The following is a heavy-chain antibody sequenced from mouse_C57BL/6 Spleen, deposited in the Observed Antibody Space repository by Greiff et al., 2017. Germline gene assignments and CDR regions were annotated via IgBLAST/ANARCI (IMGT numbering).Heavy chain of an antibody. J-gene: IGHJ4*01. V-gene: IGHV7-3*01. Sequence: EVQLVESGGGLVQPGGSLSLSCAASGFTFTDYYMSWVRQPPGKALEWLGFIRNKANGYTTEYSASVKGRFTISRDNSQSILYLQMNALRAEDSATYYCARGIYYYASRAMDYWGQGTSVTVSS. CDR2: IRNKANGYTT. CDR1: GFTFTDYY. D-gene: IGHD1-1*01. CDR3: ARGIYYYASRAMDY.